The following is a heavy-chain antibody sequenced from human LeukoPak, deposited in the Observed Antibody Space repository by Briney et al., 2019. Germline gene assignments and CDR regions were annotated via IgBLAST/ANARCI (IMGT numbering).Heavy chain of an antibody. Sequence: SETLSLTCTVSGGSISSYYWSWIRQPPGKGLEWIGYIYYSGSTNYNPSLKGRVTISVDTSKNQFSLKLSSVTAADTAVYYCARGGGQWLRWYYFDYWGQGTLVTVSS. D-gene: IGHD6-19*01. CDR3: ARGGGQWLRWYYFDY. V-gene: IGHV4-59*01. J-gene: IGHJ4*02. CDR1: GGSISSYY. CDR2: IYYSGST.